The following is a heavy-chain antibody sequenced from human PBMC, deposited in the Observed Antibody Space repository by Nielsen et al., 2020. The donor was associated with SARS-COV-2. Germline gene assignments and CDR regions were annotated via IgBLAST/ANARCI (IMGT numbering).Heavy chain of an antibody. D-gene: IGHD1-26*01. CDR2: ISSSGSTI. Sequence: GESLKISCAASGFTFSSYEMNWVRQAPGKGLEWVSYISSSGSTIYYADSVKGRFTISRDNAKNSLYLQMNSLRAEDTAVYYCARDSYSIEWKLLGAWTDAFDIWGQGTMVTVSS. V-gene: IGHV3-48*03. CDR1: GFTFSSYE. J-gene: IGHJ3*02. CDR3: ARDSYSIEWKLLGAWTDAFDI.